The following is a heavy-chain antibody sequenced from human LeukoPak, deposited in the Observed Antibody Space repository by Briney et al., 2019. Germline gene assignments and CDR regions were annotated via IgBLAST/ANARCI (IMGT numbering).Heavy chain of an antibody. J-gene: IGHJ6*02. V-gene: IGHV3-9*01. CDR1: GFTFDDYA. D-gene: IGHD3-16*01. Sequence: GGSLRLSCAASGFTFDDYAMHWVRQAPGKGLEWVSGISWNSGSTGYADSVKGRFTISRDNAKNSLYLQMNSLRAEDTALYYCAKDRGSPPFFYFRIGVWGQRATVTVSS. CDR2: ISWNSGST. CDR3: AKDRGSPPFFYFRIGV.